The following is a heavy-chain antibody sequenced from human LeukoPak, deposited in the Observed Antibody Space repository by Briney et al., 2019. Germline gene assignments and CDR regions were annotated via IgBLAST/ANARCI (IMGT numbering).Heavy chain of an antibody. CDR3: ARDLYSSGTTGPFDY. V-gene: IGHV3-33*01. Sequence: GRSLRLSCAASGFTFSSYGTHWVSQAPGKGLGWVAVIWYDGSNKYYADSVKARFTISRDNSKNTLYLQMNSLRAEDAAVYYCARDLYSSGTTGPFDYWGRGTLVTVYS. J-gene: IGHJ4*02. CDR2: IWYDGSNK. CDR1: GFTFSSYG. D-gene: IGHD1-26*01.